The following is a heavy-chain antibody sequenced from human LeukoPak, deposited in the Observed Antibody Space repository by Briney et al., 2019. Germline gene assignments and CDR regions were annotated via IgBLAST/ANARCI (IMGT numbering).Heavy chain of an antibody. CDR3: ARGRGSRTGYNGDYLDQ. CDR1: GGTFGNYA. D-gene: IGHD5-18*01. V-gene: IGHV1-69*04. Sequence: SVKVSCKASGGTFGNYANNWVRQAPGQGLEWMGRITPILGSINYAQKFQGRVTITADRSTSTGYMDVAGLRSEDTAVYYCARGRGSRTGYNGDYLDQWGQGTLVTVSS. J-gene: IGHJ4*02. CDR2: ITPILGSI.